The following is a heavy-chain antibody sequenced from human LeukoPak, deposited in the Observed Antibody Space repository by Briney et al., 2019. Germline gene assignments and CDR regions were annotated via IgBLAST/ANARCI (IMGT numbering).Heavy chain of an antibody. Sequence: GGSLRLSCTASGFTFGDYAMNWVRQAPGKGLGWEGFIKGKANGGTTEYAASVKGRFTISRDDSKSIAYLQMNSLKTEDTAVYYCTRDDRKGLWFGESHFDYWGQGTLVTVSS. J-gene: IGHJ4*02. CDR3: TRDDRKGLWFGESHFDY. CDR2: IKGKANGGTT. D-gene: IGHD3-10*01. CDR1: GFTFGDYA. V-gene: IGHV3-49*04.